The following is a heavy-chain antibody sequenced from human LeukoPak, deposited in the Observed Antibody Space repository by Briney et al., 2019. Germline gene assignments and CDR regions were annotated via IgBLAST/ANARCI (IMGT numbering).Heavy chain of an antibody. CDR1: GAAISSGGYS. CDR3: ARGERYSAYADY. V-gene: IGHV4-30-2*01. Sequence: PSETLSLTCAVSGAAISSGGYSWSWLRQPPGKGLEWIGYIYPGGSTYYNPSLKSRVTISVDRSKNQFSLKLSSVTAADTAVYYCARGERYSAYADYWGQGTLVAVSS. J-gene: IGHJ4*02. D-gene: IGHD5-12*01. CDR2: IYPGGST.